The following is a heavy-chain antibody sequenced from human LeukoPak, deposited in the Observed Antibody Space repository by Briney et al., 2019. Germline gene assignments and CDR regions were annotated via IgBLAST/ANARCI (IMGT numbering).Heavy chain of an antibody. D-gene: IGHD3-3*01. CDR2: IIPIFGTA. Sequence: GASVKVSCKASGGTFSSYAISWVRQAPGQGLEWMGGIIPIFGTANYAQKLQGRVTMTTDTSTSTAYMELRSLRSDDTAVYYCARAMSYYDFWSGYWRPPDYWGQGTLVTVSS. J-gene: IGHJ4*02. V-gene: IGHV1-69*05. CDR1: GGTFSSYA. CDR3: ARAMSYYDFWSGYWRPPDY.